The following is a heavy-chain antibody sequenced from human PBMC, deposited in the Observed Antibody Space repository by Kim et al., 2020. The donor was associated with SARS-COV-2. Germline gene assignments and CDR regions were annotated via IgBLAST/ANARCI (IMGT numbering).Heavy chain of an antibody. Sequence: SETLSLTCTVSGGSISSGGYYWSWIRQHPGKGLEWIGYIYYSGSTYYNPSLKSRVTISVDTSKNQFSLKLSSVTPADTAVYYCARAPITMIVVVYAFDIWGQGTMVTVSS. CDR1: GGSISSGGYY. D-gene: IGHD3-22*01. CDR3: ARAPITMIVVVYAFDI. CDR2: IYYSGST. J-gene: IGHJ3*02. V-gene: IGHV4-31*03.